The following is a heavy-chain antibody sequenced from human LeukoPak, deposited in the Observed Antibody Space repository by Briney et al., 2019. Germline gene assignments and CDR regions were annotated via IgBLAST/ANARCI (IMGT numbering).Heavy chain of an antibody. CDR2: TYYRSKWYN. J-gene: IGHJ3*02. CDR3: ARLGLGGAFDI. CDR1: GDSVSSNSAV. D-gene: IGHD2-15*01. V-gene: IGHV6-1*01. Sequence: SQTLSLTCAISGDSVSSNSAVWNWIRQSTSRGLEWLGRTYYRSKWYNDYAVSVKSRITIKPDTSKNQFSLQLNSATPEDTAVYYCARLGLGGAFDIWGQGTMVTVSS.